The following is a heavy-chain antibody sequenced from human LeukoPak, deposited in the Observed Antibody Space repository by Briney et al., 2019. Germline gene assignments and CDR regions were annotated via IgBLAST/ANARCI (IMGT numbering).Heavy chain of an antibody. J-gene: IGHJ4*02. CDR1: GFTFSSYE. D-gene: IGHD1-26*01. CDR3: AREVVGEGYFDY. V-gene: IGHV3-48*03. Sequence: PGGSLRLSCAASGFTFSSYEMNWVRQAPGKGLEWVSYISSSGSTIYYADSVKGRFTISRDNAKNSLYLQMNSLRAEDTAVYYCAREVVGEGYFDYWGQGTLVTVSS. CDR2: ISSSGSTI.